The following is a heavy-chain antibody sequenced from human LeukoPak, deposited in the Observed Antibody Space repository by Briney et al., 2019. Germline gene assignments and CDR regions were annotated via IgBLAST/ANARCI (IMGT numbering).Heavy chain of an antibody. V-gene: IGHV1-2*02. CDR3: ARGGDYYDSSGYYDDAFDI. J-gene: IGHJ3*02. CDR2: INTNSGGT. Sequence: ASVKLSCKASGYAFTGYYMHWVRQGPGQGLEWMGWINTNSGGTNYAQKFQGRVTMTRDTSINTAYMDLSRLRSGDTAVYYCARGGDYYDSSGYYDDAFDIWGQGTMVTVSS. D-gene: IGHD3-22*01. CDR1: GYAFTGYY.